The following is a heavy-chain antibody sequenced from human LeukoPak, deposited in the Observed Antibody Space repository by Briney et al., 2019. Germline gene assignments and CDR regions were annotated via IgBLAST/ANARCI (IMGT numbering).Heavy chain of an antibody. V-gene: IGHV1-2*02. CDR1: GYTFTGYY. D-gene: IGHD2-2*02. CDR3: ARVRQYCSSTSCYKSVNWFDP. CDR2: INPNSGGT. Sequence: ASVKVSCKASGYTFTGYYMHWVRQAPGQGLEWMGWINPNSGGTNYAQKFQGRVTMTRDTSISTAYMELSRLRSDDMAVYYCARVRQYCSSTSCYKSVNWFDPWGQGTLVTVSS. J-gene: IGHJ5*02.